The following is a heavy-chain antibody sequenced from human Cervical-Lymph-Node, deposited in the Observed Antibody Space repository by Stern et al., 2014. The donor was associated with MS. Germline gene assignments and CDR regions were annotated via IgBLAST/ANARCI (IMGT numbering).Heavy chain of an antibody. J-gene: IGHJ4*02. Sequence: VQLVESGGGVVQPGRSLRLSCAASGFTFSHYPMHWVRQAPGKGLEWVALISYDGSDKYYADSAKGRFTISRDTSKNTLYLQMDSLRGEDTAVYYCARSGSYFSPFDYWGQGTLVTVSS. V-gene: IGHV3-30*04. CDR3: ARSGSYFSPFDY. CDR1: GFTFSHYP. D-gene: IGHD1-26*01. CDR2: ISYDGSDK.